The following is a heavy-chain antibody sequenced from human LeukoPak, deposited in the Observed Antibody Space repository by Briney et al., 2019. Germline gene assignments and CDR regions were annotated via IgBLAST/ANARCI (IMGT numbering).Heavy chain of an antibody. CDR3: ARRSSSSWLYSFDS. D-gene: IGHD6-13*01. CDR1: GYSFTSFW. Sequence: GASLKISCRGSGYSFTSFWIGWGRRMPGKGLEWMGSIYPGDSDTKYSPSFQGQVTISADKSISTAYLQWSSLKASDTAMYSCARRSSSSWLYSFDSWGQGTLVTVSS. CDR2: IYPGDSDT. V-gene: IGHV5-51*01. J-gene: IGHJ4*02.